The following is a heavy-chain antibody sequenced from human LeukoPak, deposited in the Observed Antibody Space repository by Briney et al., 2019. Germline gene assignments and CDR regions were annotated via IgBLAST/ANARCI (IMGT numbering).Heavy chain of an antibody. Sequence: PSETLSLTCSVSGGSISSSGYYWGWIRQPPGMGLEWIASIYYSGSTYYNPSLESRVTISVDTSKNQLSLKLSSLIAADTAVYYCARHEYSGSYYGLSWFDPWGQGTLVTLSS. V-gene: IGHV4-39*01. CDR3: ARHEYSGSYYGLSWFDP. CDR1: GGSISSSGYY. J-gene: IGHJ5*02. D-gene: IGHD1-26*01. CDR2: IYYSGST.